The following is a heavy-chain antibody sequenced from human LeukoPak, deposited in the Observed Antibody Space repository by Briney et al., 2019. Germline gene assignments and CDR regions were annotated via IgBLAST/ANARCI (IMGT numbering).Heavy chain of an antibody. CDR2: IYPGDSDT. Sequence: HGESLKISCKGSGYSFTSYWIGWVRQMPGKGLEWMGIIYPGDSDTRYSPSFQGQVTISADKSINTAYLQLSSLKASDTAMYYCARSPAPAAIRPRRYSYYMDVWGKGTTVTVSS. CDR3: ARSPAPAAIRPRRYSYYMDV. D-gene: IGHD2-2*02. V-gene: IGHV5-51*01. CDR1: GYSFTSYW. J-gene: IGHJ6*03.